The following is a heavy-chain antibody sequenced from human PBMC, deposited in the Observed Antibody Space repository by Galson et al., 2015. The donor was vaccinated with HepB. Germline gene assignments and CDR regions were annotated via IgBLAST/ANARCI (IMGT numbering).Heavy chain of an antibody. J-gene: IGHJ4*02. CDR1: KFTFSNSW. CDR2: IKKDGSEE. V-gene: IGHV3-7*03. Sequence: SLRLSCAASKFTFSNSWMTWIRQAPGRGLEWVANIKKDGSEENYVDSVKGRFTISRDNARNSLYLQMNSLRAEDTAVYYCATSGDGHNFKPFDYWGQGTLVTVSS. D-gene: IGHD5-24*01. CDR3: ATSGDGHNFKPFDY.